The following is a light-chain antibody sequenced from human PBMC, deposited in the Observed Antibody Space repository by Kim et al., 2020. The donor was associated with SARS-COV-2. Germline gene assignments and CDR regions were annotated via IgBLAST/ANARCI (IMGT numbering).Light chain of an antibody. J-gene: IGLJ1*01. CDR2: DDT. Sequence: SYELTQPPSVSVSPGQTASITCSGDKLEYKHVCWYQQKPGQSPFLLIRDDTKRPSGIPERFSGSSSGNTATLTISGTQAMDEADYYCQAWDNTGFVFGTGTKVTVL. CDR1: KLEYKH. V-gene: IGLV3-1*01. CDR3: QAWDNTGFV.